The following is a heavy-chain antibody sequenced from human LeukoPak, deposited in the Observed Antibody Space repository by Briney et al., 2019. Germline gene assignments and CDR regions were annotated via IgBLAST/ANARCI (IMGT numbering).Heavy chain of an antibody. J-gene: IGHJ3*02. CDR3: AMWRGGNEAFDI. D-gene: IGHD4-23*01. CDR1: GGSISSYY. CDR2: IYYSGST. V-gene: IGHV4-59*01. Sequence: PSETLSLTCTVSGGSISSYYWSWIRQPPGKGLEWIGYIYYSGSTNYNPSLKSRVTISVDTSKNQFSLKLSSVTAADTAVYDCAMWRGGNEAFDIWGQGTMVTVSS.